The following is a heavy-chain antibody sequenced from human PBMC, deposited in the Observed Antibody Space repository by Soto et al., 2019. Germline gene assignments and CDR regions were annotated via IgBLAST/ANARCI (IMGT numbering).Heavy chain of an antibody. CDR1: GGTFSSYT. CDR3: ARVIPAAPYYFAY. D-gene: IGHD2-2*01. V-gene: IGHV1-69*02. J-gene: IGHJ4*02. Sequence: QVQLVQSGAEVKKPGSSVKVSCKASGGTFSSYTISWVRQAPGQGLEWMGRIIPILGIANYAQKFQGRVTITADKSTSTAYMELSSLRSEDTAVYYCARVIPAAPYYFAYWGQGTRVTVSA. CDR2: IIPILGIA.